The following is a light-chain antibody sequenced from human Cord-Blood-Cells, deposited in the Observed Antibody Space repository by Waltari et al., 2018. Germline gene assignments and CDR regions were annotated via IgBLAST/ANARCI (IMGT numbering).Light chain of an antibody. CDR3: QKRSNWPPT. CDR2: DAS. Sequence: EIVLTQSPATLSLSQGDRATLSCRASQRVSSYLAWYQQKPGQAPKLLIYDASNRATGIPARFSGSGSGTDFTLTISSLEPEEFAVYYCQKRSNWPPTFGQGTKVEIK. J-gene: IGKJ1*01. CDR1: QRVSSY. V-gene: IGKV3-11*01.